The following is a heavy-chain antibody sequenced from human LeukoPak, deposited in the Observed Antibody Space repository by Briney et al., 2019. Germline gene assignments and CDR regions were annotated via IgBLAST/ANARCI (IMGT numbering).Heavy chain of an antibody. D-gene: IGHD3-22*01. CDR3: ARDFSGDYYDSSDYYDFGIDY. V-gene: IGHV3-21*01. CDR2: ISSSSSYI. CDR1: GFTFSSYS. J-gene: IGHJ4*02. Sequence: GGSLRLSCAASGFTFSSYSMNWVRQAPGKGLEWVSSISSSSSYIYYADSVKGRFTISRDNAKNSLYLQMNSLRAEDTAVYYCARDFSGDYYDSSDYYDFGIDYWGQGTLVTVSS.